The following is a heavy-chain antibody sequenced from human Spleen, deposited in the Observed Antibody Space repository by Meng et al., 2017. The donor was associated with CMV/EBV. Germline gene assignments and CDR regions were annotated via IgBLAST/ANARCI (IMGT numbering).Heavy chain of an antibody. Sequence: ETLSLTCTVSGGSISDYYWTWIRQPPGKGLEWVSAISGSGGSTYYADSVKGRFTISRDNSKNTLYLQMNSLRPEDTAVYYCARSYDSIGSYYGASDYWGQGTLVTVSS. CDR2: ISGSGGST. CDR3: ARSYDSIGSYYGASDY. J-gene: IGHJ4*02. CDR1: GGSISDYY. D-gene: IGHD3-22*01. V-gene: IGHV3-23*01.